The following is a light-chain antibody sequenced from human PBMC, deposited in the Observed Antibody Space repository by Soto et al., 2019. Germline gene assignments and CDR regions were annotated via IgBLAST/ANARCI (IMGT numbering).Light chain of an antibody. Sequence: QSVLTQPPSASGSPGQRVTLSCSGSSSNIGSNTVNWYQQFPGTAPKVLIYRDNQRPSGVPDRFSGSKSGTSASLAISGLQSEDEADYYCSAWDDSLNGRLFGGGTKLTVL. CDR1: SSNIGSNT. J-gene: IGLJ3*02. V-gene: IGLV1-44*01. CDR2: RDN. CDR3: SAWDDSLNGRL.